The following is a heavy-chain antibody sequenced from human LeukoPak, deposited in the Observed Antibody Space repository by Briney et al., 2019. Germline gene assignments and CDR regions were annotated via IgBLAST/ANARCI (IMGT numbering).Heavy chain of an antibody. Sequence: GGSLRLSCAASGLTFSNYWMSWVRQAPGKGLEWVANIKQDGSEKYYVDSVKGRFTISRDNAKNSLYLQMNSLRAEDTAVYYCARARVVTKWIDYWGQGTLVTVSS. CDR1: GLTFSNYW. V-gene: IGHV3-7*01. CDR2: IKQDGSEK. CDR3: ARARVVTKWIDY. D-gene: IGHD2-21*02. J-gene: IGHJ4*02.